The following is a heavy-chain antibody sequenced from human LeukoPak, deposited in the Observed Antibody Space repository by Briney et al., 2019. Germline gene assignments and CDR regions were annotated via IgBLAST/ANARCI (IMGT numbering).Heavy chain of an antibody. J-gene: IGHJ6*03. V-gene: IGHV3-49*04. CDR3: TRDADSKSHYYYYYMDV. Sequence: GGSLRLSCTASGFTFGDYAMSWVRQAPGKGLEWVGFIRSKAYGGTTEYAASVKGRFTVSRDDSKSIAYLQMNSLKTEDTAVYYCTRDADSKSHYYYYYMDVWGKGTTVTISS. D-gene: IGHD3-22*01. CDR2: IRSKAYGGTT. CDR1: GFTFGDYA.